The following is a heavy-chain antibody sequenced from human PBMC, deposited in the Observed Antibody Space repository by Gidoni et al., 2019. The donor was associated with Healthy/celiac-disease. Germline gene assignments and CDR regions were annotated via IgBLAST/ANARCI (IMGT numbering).Heavy chain of an antibody. J-gene: IGHJ4*02. V-gene: IGHV3-30*18. CDR2: ISYDGSNK. D-gene: IGHD3-10*01. Sequence: QVQLVESGGGVVQPGRSLRLSCAASGFTFSSYGMHWVRQAPGKGLEWVAVISYDGSNKYYADSVKGRFTISRDNSKNTLYLQMNSLRAEDTAVYYCAKERYYGSGSYLDYWGQGTLVTVSS. CDR1: GFTFSSYG. CDR3: AKERYYGSGSYLDY.